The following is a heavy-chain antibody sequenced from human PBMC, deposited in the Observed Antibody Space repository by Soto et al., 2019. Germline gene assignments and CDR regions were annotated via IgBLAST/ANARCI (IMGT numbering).Heavy chain of an antibody. D-gene: IGHD3-10*01. CDR3: GSGFGRFNY. J-gene: IGHJ4*02. CDR1: GFTFNDFE. V-gene: IGHV3-48*03. CDR2: IDGSGTTK. Sequence: EVQLLESGGGLVQPGGSLRLSCGVSGFTFNDFEMNWVRQAPGKGLEWLAYIDGSGTTKKYAGSVRGRFTISRDNPTNPLFLQMIGLSVADRAIFYCGSGFGRFNYWCQGILVSVSS.